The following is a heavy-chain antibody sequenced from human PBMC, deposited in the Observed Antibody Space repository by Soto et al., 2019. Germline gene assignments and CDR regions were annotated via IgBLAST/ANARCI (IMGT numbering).Heavy chain of an antibody. CDR2: ISGSGGST. J-gene: IGHJ4*02. Sequence: EVQLLESGGGLVQPGGSLILSCAASGFTFSSYAMSWVRQPPGKGLEWVSGISGSGGSTYYSDSVKGRFTNSRDNSENTLNLKMNSLRAEDNAVYYCANWGQFEQWARPYCFACWGQGTLVTVAS. V-gene: IGHV3-23*01. CDR3: ANWGQFEQWARPYCFAC. D-gene: IGHD3-16*01. CDR1: GFTFSSYA.